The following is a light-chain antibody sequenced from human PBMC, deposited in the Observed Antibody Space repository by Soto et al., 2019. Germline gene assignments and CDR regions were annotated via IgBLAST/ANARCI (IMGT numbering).Light chain of an antibody. Sequence: DIVMTQSPDSLAVSLGERATINCKSSQNLLYSSNNKNYLAWYQQKPGHPPKLLMYWASTRDSGVPDRFSGSGSGTEFTLTISRLQAEDVAVYYCQQYDSTPRTFGHGSKVEIK. V-gene: IGKV4-1*01. J-gene: IGKJ1*01. CDR2: WAS. CDR1: QNLLYSSNNKNY. CDR3: QQYDSTPRT.